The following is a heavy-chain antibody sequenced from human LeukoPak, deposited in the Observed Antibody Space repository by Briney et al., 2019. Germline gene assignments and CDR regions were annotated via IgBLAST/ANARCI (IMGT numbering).Heavy chain of an antibody. V-gene: IGHV3-23*01. J-gene: IGHJ4*02. CDR3: AKDGHCPDSICPTNIAVAGCVDS. CDR2: INYNGGST. CDR1: GFTFNIYT. Sequence: GGSLRLSCAASGFTFNIYTMNWVRQAPGKGLEWVSIINYNGGSTYYADSVKGRFTISRDNSKSMVYLQMNSLRAEDTAIYYCAKDGHCPDSICPTNIAVAGCVDSWGQGTLVTVSS. D-gene: IGHD6-19*01.